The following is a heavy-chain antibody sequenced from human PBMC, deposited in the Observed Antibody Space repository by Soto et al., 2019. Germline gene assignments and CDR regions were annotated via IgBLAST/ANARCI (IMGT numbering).Heavy chain of an antibody. CDR2: IIPIFGTA. V-gene: IGHV1-69*13. J-gene: IGHJ4*02. CDR1: GATFSSNP. Sequence: APVKVSSRAPGATFSSNPIGWVQQAPGQGLNWLGGIIPIFGTANYGQKFLGRVTITADESTSTAYMELSSLRSEDTAVYYCASPPGYYYDSSGYLRVPYYFDYWGQGTLVTV. D-gene: IGHD3-22*01. CDR3: ASPPGYYYDSSGYLRVPYYFDY.